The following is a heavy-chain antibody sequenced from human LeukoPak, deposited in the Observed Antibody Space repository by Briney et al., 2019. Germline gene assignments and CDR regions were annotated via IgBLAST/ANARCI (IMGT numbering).Heavy chain of an antibody. CDR2: INWHGGST. CDR1: GFTFEDYG. D-gene: IGHD4-11*01. V-gene: IGHV3-20*04. Sequence: GGSLRLPCVASGFTFEDYGMSWVRQSAGKGLEWVSSINWHGGSTHYAESVKGRFTISRDNAKNSLFLQMNSLRAEDTALYYCARANYSPYYFDYWGQGTLVTVSS. CDR3: ARANYSPYYFDY. J-gene: IGHJ4*02.